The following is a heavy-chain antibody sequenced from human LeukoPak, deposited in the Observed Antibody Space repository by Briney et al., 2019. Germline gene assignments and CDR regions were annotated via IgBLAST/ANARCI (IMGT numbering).Heavy chain of an antibody. V-gene: IGHV4-59*08. J-gene: IGHJ5*02. D-gene: IGHD6-13*01. CDR2: IFYSGST. Sequence: PSETLSLTCTVSGGSISSYYWSWIRQPPGKGLEWIGYIFYSGSTDYNPSLKSRVTISVDTSKKQFSLKLNSVTAADTAVCFCAGHSSTARGWFDPWGQGTLVTVSS. CDR1: GGSISSYY. CDR3: AGHSSTARGWFDP.